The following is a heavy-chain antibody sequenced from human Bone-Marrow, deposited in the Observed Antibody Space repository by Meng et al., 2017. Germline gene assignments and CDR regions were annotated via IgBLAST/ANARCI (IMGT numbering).Heavy chain of an antibody. CDR3: ARYIFAGTLTFLYY. CDR1: GGSVSSGSYY. D-gene: IGHD3-9*01. Sequence: SETLSLTCTVSGGSVSSGSYYWSWIRQPPGKGLEWIGYIYYSGSTNYNPSLKSRVTISVDTSKNQFSLKLSSVTAADTAVYYCARYIFAGTLTFLYYWGQGTLVTVSS. CDR2: IYYSGST. J-gene: IGHJ4*02. V-gene: IGHV4-61*01.